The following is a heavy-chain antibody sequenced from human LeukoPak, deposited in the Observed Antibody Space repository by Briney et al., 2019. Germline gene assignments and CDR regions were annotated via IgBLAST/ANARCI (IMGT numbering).Heavy chain of an antibody. D-gene: IGHD6-19*01. Sequence: SETLSLTCTVSGGSISSSSYYWGWIRQSPGKGLEWIGSIYYSGANHYNPSLKSRVTISVDTSKNQFSVKLTSVTATDTAVYYCVRVRGYWLVRGYLDYWGQGTQVTVSS. V-gene: IGHV4-39*02. J-gene: IGHJ4*02. CDR1: GGSISSSSYY. CDR3: VRVRGYWLVRGYLDY. CDR2: IYYSGAN.